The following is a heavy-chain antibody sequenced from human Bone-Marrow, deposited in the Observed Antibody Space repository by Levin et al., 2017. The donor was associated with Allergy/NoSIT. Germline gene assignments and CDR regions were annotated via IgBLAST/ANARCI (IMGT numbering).Heavy chain of an antibody. J-gene: IGHJ6*02. CDR3: ARHRGYSGSQYIHYALDV. CDR1: GYEFTSEW. V-gene: IGHV5-51*01. Sequence: GGSLRLSCKASGYEFTSEWIGWVRQVPGRGLEWMGVIYPGDSDARYSPPFQGQVSISVDKSISTAFLQWTSLKASDTAVYYCARHRGYSGSQYIHYALDVWGQGTTVTVSS. D-gene: IGHD1-26*01. CDR2: IYPGDSDA.